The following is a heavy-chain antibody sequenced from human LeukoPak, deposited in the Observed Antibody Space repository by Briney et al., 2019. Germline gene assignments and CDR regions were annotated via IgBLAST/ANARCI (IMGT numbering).Heavy chain of an antibody. CDR1: GYTFTGYY. CDR2: INPNSGGT. D-gene: IGHD2-2*01. V-gene: IGHV1-2*02. J-gene: IGHJ4*02. Sequence: ASVKVSCKASGYTFTGYYMHWVRQAPGQGLEWMGWINPNSGGTNYAQKFQGRVTMTRDTYISTAYMELSRLRSDDTDVYYCARAENIVVVTFDYWGQGTLVTVSS. CDR3: ARAENIVVVTFDY.